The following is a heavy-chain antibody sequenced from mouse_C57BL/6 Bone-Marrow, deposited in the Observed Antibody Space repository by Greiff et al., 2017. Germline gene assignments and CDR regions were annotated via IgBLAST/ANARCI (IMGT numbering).Heavy chain of an antibody. CDR1: GFTFSDYY. J-gene: IGHJ3*01. CDR3: ARDPFYYDY. Sequence: EVKLMESEGGLVQPGSSMKLSCTASGFTFSDYYMAWVRQVPEKGLEWVANINYDGSSTYYLDYLKSRFIISRDNAKNILYLQMSSLKSEDTATYYCARDPFYYDYWGQGTLVTVSA. D-gene: IGHD2-4*01. V-gene: IGHV5-16*01. CDR2: INYDGSST.